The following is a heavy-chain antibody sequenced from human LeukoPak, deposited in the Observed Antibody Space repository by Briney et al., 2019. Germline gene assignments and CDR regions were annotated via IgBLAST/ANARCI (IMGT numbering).Heavy chain of an antibody. CDR3: ASGEDYGDFTPFDY. CDR2: IIPIFGTA. D-gene: IGHD4-17*01. J-gene: IGHJ4*02. CDR1: GGTFSSYA. V-gene: IGHV1-69*05. Sequence: SVKVSCKASGGTFSSYAISWVRQAPGQGLEWMGGIIPIFGTANYAQKFQGRVTITTDESTSTAYMELSSLRSEDTAVYYCASGEDYGDFTPFDYWGQGTLVTVSS.